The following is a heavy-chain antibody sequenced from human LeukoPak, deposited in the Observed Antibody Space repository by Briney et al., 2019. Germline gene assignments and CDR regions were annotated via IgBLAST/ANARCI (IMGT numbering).Heavy chain of an antibody. D-gene: IGHD3-22*01. Sequence: SVKVSRKPSGDTFSSYAISCVPQAPGQGLEWMGRIIPILGIANYAQKFQGRVTITADKSTSTAYMELSSLRSEDTAVYYCARADYYDSSGYTRLYYFDYWGQGTLVTVSS. J-gene: IGHJ4*02. CDR2: IIPILGIA. V-gene: IGHV1-69*04. CDR3: ARADYYDSSGYTRLYYFDY. CDR1: GDTFSSYA.